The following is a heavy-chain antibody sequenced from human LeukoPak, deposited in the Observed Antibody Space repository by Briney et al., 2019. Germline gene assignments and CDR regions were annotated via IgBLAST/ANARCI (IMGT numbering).Heavy chain of an antibody. Sequence: ASVKVSCKASGYTFTSYYMHWVRQAPGQELEWMGIINPSGGSTSYAQKFQGRVTMTRDTSTSTVYMELSSLRSEDTAVYYCARDLGYCSGGSCYQTTYFDYWGQGTLVTVSS. D-gene: IGHD2-15*01. CDR2: INPSGGST. J-gene: IGHJ4*02. V-gene: IGHV1-46*01. CDR3: ARDLGYCSGGSCYQTTYFDY. CDR1: GYTFTSYY.